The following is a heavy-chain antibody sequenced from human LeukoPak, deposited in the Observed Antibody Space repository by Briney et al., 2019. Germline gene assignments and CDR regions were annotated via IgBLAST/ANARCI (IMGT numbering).Heavy chain of an antibody. CDR1: GFTFSSYS. J-gene: IGHJ4*02. Sequence: GGSLGLSCAASGFTFSSYSMNWVRQAPGKGLEWVSYISSSSSTIYYADSVKGRFTISRDNAKNSLYLQMNSLRDEDTAVYYCARDQYCSGGSCYYPHLDYWGQGTLVTVSS. CDR2: ISSSSSTI. D-gene: IGHD2-15*01. CDR3: ARDQYCSGGSCYYPHLDY. V-gene: IGHV3-48*02.